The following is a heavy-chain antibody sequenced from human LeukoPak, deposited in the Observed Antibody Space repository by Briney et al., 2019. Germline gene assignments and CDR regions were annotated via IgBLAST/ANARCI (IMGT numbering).Heavy chain of an antibody. D-gene: IGHD7-27*01. J-gene: IGHJ4*02. CDR2: ISGSGGST. V-gene: IGHV3-23*01. Sequence: GGSLRLSCAASGFTFSSYAMSWVRQAPGKGLEWVSTISGSGGSTYYADSVKGRFTISRDNSKSTLYLQMNSLRVEDTAVYYCVRDYWGTHVWGQGTLVTVSS. CDR3: VRDYWGTHV. CDR1: GFTFSSYA.